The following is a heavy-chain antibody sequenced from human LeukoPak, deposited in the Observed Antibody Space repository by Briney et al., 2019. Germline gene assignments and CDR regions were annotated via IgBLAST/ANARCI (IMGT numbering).Heavy chain of an antibody. J-gene: IGHJ6*03. Sequence: GGSLRLSCAASGFTFSTYAMHWVRQAPGKGLEYVSAISSNGGSSYYANSVKGRFTISRDNSKNTLYLQMGSLRAEDMAVYYCARQSSPYYYYYMDVWGKGTTVTISS. CDR3: ARQSSPYYYYYMDV. CDR1: GFTFSTYA. D-gene: IGHD6-6*01. CDR2: ISSNGGSS. V-gene: IGHV3-64*01.